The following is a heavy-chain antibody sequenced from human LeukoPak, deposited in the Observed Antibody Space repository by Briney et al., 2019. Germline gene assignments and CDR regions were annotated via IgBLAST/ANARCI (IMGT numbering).Heavy chain of an antibody. CDR1: GFAFSGST. CDR2: IRSKANSYAT. D-gene: IGHD1-26*01. Sequence: GGSLRLSCAASGFAFSGSTMHWVRQASGKGLEWVGRIRSKANSYATAYAASVTGRFTISRDDSKNTAYLQMNSLKTEDTAVYYCTTDGVGVEGATYDNWGQGTLVSVSS. J-gene: IGHJ4*02. V-gene: IGHV3-73*01. CDR3: TTDGVGVEGATYDN.